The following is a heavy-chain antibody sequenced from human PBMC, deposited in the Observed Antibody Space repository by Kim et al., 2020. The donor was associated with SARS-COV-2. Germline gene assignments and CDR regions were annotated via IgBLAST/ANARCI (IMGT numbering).Heavy chain of an antibody. V-gene: IGHV4-39*01. J-gene: IGHJ1*01. D-gene: IGHD2-21*02. CDR3: ARHVGDLTEYFQH. Sequence: YNPSLQSRVTISVDTSKNQFSLKLSSVTAADTAVYYCARHVGDLTEYFQHWGQGTLVTVSS.